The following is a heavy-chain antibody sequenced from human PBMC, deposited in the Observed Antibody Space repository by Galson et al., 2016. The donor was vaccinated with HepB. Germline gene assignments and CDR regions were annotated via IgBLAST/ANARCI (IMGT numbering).Heavy chain of an antibody. D-gene: IGHD3-9*01. CDR3: ARGHYDILTGYYGALDY. J-gene: IGHJ4*02. Sequence: SLRLSCAASGFTFSSYAMAWVRQAPGKGLEWVSSLSGSGGDTYYADSVKGRFTISRDNSKNMLYLQMNSLRAEDTAVYYCARGHYDILTGYYGALDYWGQGTLVTVSS. CDR1: GFTFSSYA. CDR2: LSGSGGDT. V-gene: IGHV3-23*01.